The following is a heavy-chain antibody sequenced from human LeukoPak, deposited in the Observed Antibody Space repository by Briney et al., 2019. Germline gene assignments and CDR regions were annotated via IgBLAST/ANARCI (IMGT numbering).Heavy chain of an antibody. V-gene: IGHV5-51*01. D-gene: IGHD7-27*01. J-gene: IGHJ3*02. CDR3: ARQGPLTGDDLDI. CDR2: IYPGDSDT. CDR1: GYSFTSYW. Sequence: PGESLKISCKGSGYSFTSYWIGWVRQMPGKGLEWMGIIYPGDSDTRYSPSFEGQVTISADKSISTAYLQWSSLKAWDTAMYYCARQGPLTGDDLDIWGQGTMITVSS.